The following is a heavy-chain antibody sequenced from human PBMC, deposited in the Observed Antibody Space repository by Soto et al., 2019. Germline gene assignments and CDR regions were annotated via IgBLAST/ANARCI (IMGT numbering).Heavy chain of an antibody. J-gene: IGHJ4*02. V-gene: IGHV4-59*01. Sequence: QVQLQESGPGLVKPSETLSLTCTVSGGSISSYYWSWIRQPPGEGLEWIGYIYYSGSTNYNPSLKSRVTISVDTSKNQFSLKLSSVTAADTAVYYCAGGASSGHYWGQGTLVTVSS. D-gene: IGHD6-19*01. CDR1: GGSISSYY. CDR3: AGGASSGHY. CDR2: IYYSGST.